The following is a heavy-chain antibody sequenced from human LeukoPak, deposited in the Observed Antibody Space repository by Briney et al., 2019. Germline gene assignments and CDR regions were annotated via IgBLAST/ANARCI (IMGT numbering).Heavy chain of an antibody. V-gene: IGHV4-4*02. CDR3: ARVEKRVGYDSGGLQSWRAFDI. CDR2: IYHNGST. D-gene: IGHD3-22*01. J-gene: IGHJ3*02. Sequence: SGALSLTCAVSGDSSSNTNWWSWVRQPPGKGLGWIGEIYHNGSTNYNPSLKSRVTISVDKSKNQFSLKLSSVTAADTAVYYCARVEKRVGYDSGGLQSWRAFDIWGQGTMVTVSS. CDR1: GDSSSNTNW.